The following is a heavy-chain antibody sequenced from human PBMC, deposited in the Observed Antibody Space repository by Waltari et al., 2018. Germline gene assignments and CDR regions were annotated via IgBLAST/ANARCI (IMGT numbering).Heavy chain of an antibody. CDR3: ARDRGIAVAGG. Sequence: QLQLQESGPGLVKPSETLSLTCTVSGGSISSSSYYCGWIRQPPGKGLEWIGSIYYSGSTYYNPSLKSRVTISVDTSKNQFSLKLSSVTAADTAVYYCARDRGIAVAGGWGQGTLVTVSS. J-gene: IGHJ4*02. CDR1: GGSISSSSYY. CDR2: IYYSGST. D-gene: IGHD6-19*01. V-gene: IGHV4-39*07.